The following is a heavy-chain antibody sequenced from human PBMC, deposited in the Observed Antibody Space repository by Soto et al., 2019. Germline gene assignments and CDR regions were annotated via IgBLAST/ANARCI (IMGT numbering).Heavy chain of an antibody. D-gene: IGHD3-9*01. CDR3: ARVLRYFDWSYAFDI. V-gene: IGHV1-69*02. J-gene: IGHJ3*02. Sequence: QVQLVQSGAEVKKPGSSVKVSCKASGGTFSSYTISWVRKAPGQGLEWMGRSIPILGIANYAQKFQGRVTITADQSTSIAYMELSSLRSEDTAVYYCARVLRYFDWSYAFDIWGQGTMVTVSS. CDR1: GGTFSSYT. CDR2: SIPILGIA.